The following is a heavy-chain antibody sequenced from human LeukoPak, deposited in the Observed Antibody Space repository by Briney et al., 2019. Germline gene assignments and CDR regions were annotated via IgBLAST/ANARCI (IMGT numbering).Heavy chain of an antibody. CDR3: ARVESSGWYPYYFDY. D-gene: IGHD6-19*01. CDR1: GFTFSSYW. Sequence: GGSLRLSCAASGFTFSSYWMHWVRQAPGKGLVWVSRINSDGSSTSYADSVKGRFTISRDNAKNTLYLQMNSLRAEDTAMYYCARVESSGWYPYYFDYWGQGTLVTVSS. J-gene: IGHJ4*02. V-gene: IGHV3-74*01. CDR2: INSDGSST.